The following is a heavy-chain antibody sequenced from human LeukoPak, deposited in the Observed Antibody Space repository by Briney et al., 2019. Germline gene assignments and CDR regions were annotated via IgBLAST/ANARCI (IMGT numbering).Heavy chain of an antibody. CDR2: INAGNGNT. CDR1: GYTFTSYA. CDR3: ARDGVAAAGDY. Sequence: ASVKVSCKASGYTFTSYAMHWVRQAPGQRLEWMGWINAGNGNTKYSQKFQGRVAITRDTSASTAYMELSSLRSEDTAVYYCARDGVAAAGDYWGQGTLVTVSS. V-gene: IGHV1-3*01. J-gene: IGHJ4*02. D-gene: IGHD6-13*01.